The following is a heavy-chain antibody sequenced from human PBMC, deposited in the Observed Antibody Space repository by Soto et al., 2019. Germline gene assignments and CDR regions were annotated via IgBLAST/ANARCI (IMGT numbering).Heavy chain of an antibody. V-gene: IGHV4-39*01. Sequence: QLQLQESGPGLVKPSETLSLTCTVFGGSISRSSYYWGWIRQPPGKGLEWIGSVYYSGSTYYNPSLKSRVTISVDTSKNQVSLKLNSVTAADTAVYYCARSATVTTGYFDYWGQGTLVTVSS. CDR2: VYYSGST. J-gene: IGHJ4*02. CDR3: ARSATVTTGYFDY. CDR1: GGSISRSSYY. D-gene: IGHD4-17*01.